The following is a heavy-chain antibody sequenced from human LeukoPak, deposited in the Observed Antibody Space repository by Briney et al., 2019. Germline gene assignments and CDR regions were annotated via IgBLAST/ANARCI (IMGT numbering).Heavy chain of an antibody. Sequence: PGGSLRLSCAASGFTFSSYDMHWVRQATGKGLEWVSAIGTAGDTYYPGSVKGRFTISRENAKNSLYLQMNSLRAGDTAVYYCARESPPAGMDVWGKGTTVTVSS. CDR2: IGTAGDT. V-gene: IGHV3-13*01. CDR3: ARESPPAGMDV. J-gene: IGHJ6*04. CDR1: GFTFSSYD.